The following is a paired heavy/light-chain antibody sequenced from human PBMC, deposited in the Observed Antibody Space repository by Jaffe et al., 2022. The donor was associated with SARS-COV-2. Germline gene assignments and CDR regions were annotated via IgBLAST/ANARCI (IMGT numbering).Heavy chain of an antibody. V-gene: IGHV7-4-1*02. J-gene: IGHJ3*02. D-gene: IGHD3-10*01. CDR2: INTNTGNP. Sequence: QVRLMQSGSELKEPGASVRVSCKASGYSFTNYAIHWVRQAPGQGLEWVGWINTNTGNPTYAQAFTGRFVFSLDTSVTTAYLQISSLKAEDTAIYSCATPLWTDALDIWGQGTMVTVSS. CDR3: ATPLWTDALDI. CDR1: GYSFTNYA.
Light chain of an antibody. J-gene: IGKJ1*01. CDR1: QSLLRSTGYNS. V-gene: IGKV2-28*01. CDR2: LGS. Sequence: DIVMTQSPLSLPVTPGEPAAISCRSSQSLLRSTGYNSLHWYLQKPGQSPQLLIYLGSHRASGVPDRFSGSGSGTDFTLRISRVETEDVGVYYCIQALQTPWTFGQGTKVEIK. CDR3: IQALQTPWT.